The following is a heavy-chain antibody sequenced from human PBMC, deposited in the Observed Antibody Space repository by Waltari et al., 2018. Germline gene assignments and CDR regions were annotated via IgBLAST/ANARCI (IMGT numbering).Heavy chain of an antibody. CDR1: GGSFTDYS. CDR2: INHSGDT. Sequence: QVQLQQWGARLLKPSEILSLTCRVSGGSFTDYSWSWIRQPPGKGLEWIGEINHSGDTNYNPSLKSRFTISVDTSRSQFSLKVTSVTAADTALYYCAGTNYYFEHWDQGALTTVSS. V-gene: IGHV4-34*01. CDR3: AGTNYYFEH. D-gene: IGHD3-10*01. J-gene: IGHJ4*02.